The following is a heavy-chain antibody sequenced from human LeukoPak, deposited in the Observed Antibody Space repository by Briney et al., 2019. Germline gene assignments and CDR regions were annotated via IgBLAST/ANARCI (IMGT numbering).Heavy chain of an antibody. V-gene: IGHV3-30*04. CDR2: ISYDGSNK. CDR1: GFTFSSYA. D-gene: IGHD2-15*01. CDR3: TTDYPYCSGGSCYSGWYFDL. Sequence: GRSLRLSCAASGFTFSSYAMHWVRQAPGKGLEWVAVISYDGSNKYYADSVKGRFTISRGNSKNTLYLQMNSLKTEDTAVYYCTTDYPYCSGGSCYSGWYFDLWGRGTLVTVSS. J-gene: IGHJ2*01.